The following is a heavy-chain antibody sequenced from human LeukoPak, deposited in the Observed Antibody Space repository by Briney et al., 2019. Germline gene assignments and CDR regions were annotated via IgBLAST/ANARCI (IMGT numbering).Heavy chain of an antibody. CDR3: ARTTMVRGTYYMDV. CDR1: GGSISSYY. D-gene: IGHD3-10*01. J-gene: IGHJ6*03. CDR2: IYYSGYT. Sequence: SETLSLTCTVSGGSISSYYWSWIRQPPGKGLEWIGWIYYSGYTNYKSSLKSRVTISVDTSKNQFSLKLSSVTAADTAVYYCARTTMVRGTYYMDVWGKGTTVTVSS. V-gene: IGHV4-59*01.